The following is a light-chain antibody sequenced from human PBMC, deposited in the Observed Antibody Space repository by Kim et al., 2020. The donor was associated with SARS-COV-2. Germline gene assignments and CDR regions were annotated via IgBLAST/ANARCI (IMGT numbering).Light chain of an antibody. CDR3: QEYNTYF. J-gene: IGKJ4*01. V-gene: IGKV1-5*01. CDR1: QDITNL. CDR2: DAS. Sequence: MAGSVVVIVTMTCQARQDITNLLAWYRQKPGKAPKLLIYDASRLQGGVPSRFSGSGSGTDFTLTISSLQPDDFATYYCQEYNTYFFGGGTKVDIK.